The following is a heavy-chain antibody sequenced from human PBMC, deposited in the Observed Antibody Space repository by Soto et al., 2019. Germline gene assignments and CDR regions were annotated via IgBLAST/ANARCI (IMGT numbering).Heavy chain of an antibody. CDR2: ITPYNGNA. J-gene: IGHJ4*02. V-gene: IGHV1-18*04. CDR1: GYTFTNFG. Sequence: QVHLVQSGAVVVNPGASVKVSCKASGYTFTNFGINWVRQAPGQGLEWMGWITPYNGNANYPQKHQDRLTITTDTSTNTAYLELRSLRSDDTAVYFCARARMFSGAHHDYWGQGTRVTVSS. D-gene: IGHD1-26*01. CDR3: ARARMFSGAHHDY.